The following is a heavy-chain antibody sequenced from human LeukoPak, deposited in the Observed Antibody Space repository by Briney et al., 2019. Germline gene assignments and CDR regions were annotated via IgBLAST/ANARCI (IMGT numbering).Heavy chain of an antibody. CDR2: ISKSGNNT. Sequence: GGSLRLSCAASGFTFSSYAMTWARQAPGXGLEWVSGISKSGNNTYYADSVAGRLTISRDNSKNTLYLQMNSLRADDTAVYYCAATVTTGRAEHYWGQGTLVTVSS. D-gene: IGHD4-17*01. CDR1: GFTFSSYA. J-gene: IGHJ4*02. V-gene: IGHV3-23*05. CDR3: AATVTTGRAEHY.